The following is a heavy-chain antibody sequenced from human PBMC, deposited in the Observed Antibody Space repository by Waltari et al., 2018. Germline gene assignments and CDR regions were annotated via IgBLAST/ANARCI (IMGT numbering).Heavy chain of an antibody. CDR1: GYSISSGYY. CDR2: IYHSGSP. J-gene: IGHJ3*02. V-gene: IGHV4-38-2*02. Sequence: QVQLQESGPGLVKPSETLSLTCTVSGYSISSGYYWGWIRQPPGKGLAWIGSIYHSGSPYPIPSLKSRVTISVETFKNHSSLRLSYVTDEDAAVYYCARGGLGTIFGVVTRGAFDIWGQGTMVTVSS. CDR3: ARGGLGTIFGVVTRGAFDI. D-gene: IGHD3-3*01.